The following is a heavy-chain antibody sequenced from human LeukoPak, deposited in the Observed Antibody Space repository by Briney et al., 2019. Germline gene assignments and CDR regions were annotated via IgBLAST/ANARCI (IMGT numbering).Heavy chain of an antibody. V-gene: IGHV1-24*01. CDR1: GYTLTELS. Sequence: ASVKVSCKVSGYTLTELSMHWVRQAPGKGLEWMRGFDPEDGETIYAQKFQGRVTMTEDTSTDTAYMELSSLRSEDTAVYYCALLSRYCSGGSCYSDYWGQGTLVTVSS. J-gene: IGHJ4*02. CDR3: ALLSRYCSGGSCYSDY. D-gene: IGHD2-15*01. CDR2: FDPEDGET.